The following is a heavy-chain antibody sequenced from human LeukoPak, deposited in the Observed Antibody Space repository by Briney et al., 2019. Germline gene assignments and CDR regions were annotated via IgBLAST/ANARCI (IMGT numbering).Heavy chain of an antibody. V-gene: IGHV1-24*01. CDR3: ATPVPHYGSGSYLCY. J-gene: IGHJ4*02. CDR1: GYTLTELS. CDR2: FDPEDGET. Sequence: GASVKVSCKVSGYTLTELSMHWVRQAPAKGLAWMGGFDPEDGETIYAQKFQGRVTMTEDTSTDTAYMEPSSLRSEDTAVYYCATPVPHYGSGSYLCYWGQGTLVTVSS. D-gene: IGHD3-10*01.